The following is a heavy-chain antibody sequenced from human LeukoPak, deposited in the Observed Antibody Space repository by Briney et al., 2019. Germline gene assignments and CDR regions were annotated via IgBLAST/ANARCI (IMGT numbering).Heavy chain of an antibody. J-gene: IGHJ5*02. CDR1: GGSFSGYY. Sequence: PSETLSLTCAVYGGSFSGYYWSWIRQPPGKGLEWIGEINHSGSTTYNPSLKSRITISVDTSTNQFSLKLSSVTAADTAVYYCAREALLWFGEFNWFDPWGQGTLVTVSS. V-gene: IGHV4-34*01. CDR3: AREALLWFGEFNWFDP. D-gene: IGHD3-10*01. CDR2: INHSGST.